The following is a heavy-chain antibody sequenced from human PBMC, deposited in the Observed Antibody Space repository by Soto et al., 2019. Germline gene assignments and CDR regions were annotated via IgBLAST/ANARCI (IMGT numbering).Heavy chain of an antibody. CDR1: GGTFSSYA. Sequence: QVQLVQSGAEVKKPGSSVKVSCKASGGTFSSYAISWVRQAPGQGLAWMGRIIPIVGLAKYNQRFQGGVTITADKSTSTADMELSSLRSEDTALYYCAREAPGYSGNFGRVVDSWGQGTLITVSS. CDR2: IIPIVGLA. D-gene: IGHD1-26*01. CDR3: AREAPGYSGNFGRVVDS. V-gene: IGHV1-69*04. J-gene: IGHJ4*02.